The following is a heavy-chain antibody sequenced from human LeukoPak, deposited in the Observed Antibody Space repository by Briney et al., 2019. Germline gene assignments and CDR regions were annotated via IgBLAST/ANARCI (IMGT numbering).Heavy chain of an antibody. J-gene: IGHJ4*02. CDR2: INPNSGGT. Sequence: ASVKVSCKASGYTFTGYYMHWVRQAPGQGLGWMGWINPNSGGTNYAQKFQGRVTMTRDTSISTAYMELSRLRSDDTAVYYCARGGRRITMVRGVMGCDYWGQGTLVTVSS. CDR3: ARGGRRITMVRGVMGCDY. D-gene: IGHD3-10*01. V-gene: IGHV1-2*02. CDR1: GYTFTGYY.